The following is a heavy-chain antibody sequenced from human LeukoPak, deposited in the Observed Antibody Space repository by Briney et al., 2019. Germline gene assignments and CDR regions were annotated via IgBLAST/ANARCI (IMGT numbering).Heavy chain of an antibody. J-gene: IGHJ4*02. Sequence: PGGSLRLSCAASGFTFSSYWMSWVRQAPGKGLEWVANIKQDGSEKYYVDSVKGRLTISRDNSKNTLYLQMGSLRAEDMAVYYCARDEGYCGGGSCHSGHFDYWGQGTLVTVSS. CDR2: IKQDGSEK. CDR3: ARDEGYCGGGSCHSGHFDY. CDR1: GFTFSSYW. D-gene: IGHD2-15*01. V-gene: IGHV3-7*01.